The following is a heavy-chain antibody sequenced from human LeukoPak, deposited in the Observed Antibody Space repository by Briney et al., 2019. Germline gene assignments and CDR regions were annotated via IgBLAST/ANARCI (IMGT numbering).Heavy chain of an antibody. CDR3: ARGYCSSTSCYYYFDY. J-gene: IGHJ4*02. CDR2: IIPIFGTA. Sequence: SVKVSCKASGGTFSSYAISWVRQAPGQGLEWMGGIIPIFGTANYAQKFQGRVTITTDESTSTAYMELSSLRSEDTAVYYCARGYCSSTSCYYYFDYSGQGTLVTVSS. D-gene: IGHD2-2*01. V-gene: IGHV1-69*05. CDR1: GGTFSSYA.